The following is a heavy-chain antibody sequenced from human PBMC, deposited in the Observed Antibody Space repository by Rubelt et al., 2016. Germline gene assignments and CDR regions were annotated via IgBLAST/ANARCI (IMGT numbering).Heavy chain of an antibody. J-gene: IGHJ5*02. Sequence: QVQLQQWGAGLLKPSETLSLTCAVYGGSFSGYYWSWIRQPPGKGLEWIGEINHSGSTNYNPSLKSGVTISVDTSKNQVSRRRSSVPGADTAVYYCAGGRRKSFGVVAGWFDPWGQGTLVTVSS. CDR1: GGSFSGYY. CDR2: INHSGST. V-gene: IGHV4-34*01. D-gene: IGHD3-3*01. CDR3: AGGRRKSFGVVAGWFDP.